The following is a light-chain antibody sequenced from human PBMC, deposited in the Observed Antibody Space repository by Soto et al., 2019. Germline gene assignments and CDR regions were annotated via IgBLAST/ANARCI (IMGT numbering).Light chain of an antibody. V-gene: IGLV2-11*01. CDR2: DVS. Sequence: QSALTQPRSVSGSPGQSVTISCTGTSSDVGGYNYVSWYQQHPGKAPKLMIYDVSKRPSGVPDRCSGSKSGNTASLTISRLQAEDEADYYCCSYAGSYTVFGGGTKLTVL. J-gene: IGLJ2*01. CDR3: CSYAGSYTV. CDR1: SSDVGGYNY.